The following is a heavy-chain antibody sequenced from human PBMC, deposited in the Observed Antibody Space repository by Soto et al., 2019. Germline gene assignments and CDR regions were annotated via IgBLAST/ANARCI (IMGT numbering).Heavy chain of an antibody. J-gene: IGHJ6*02. Sequence: QVQLQESGPGLVKPSQTLSLTCTVSGGSISSGGYYWSWIRQHPGKGLEWIGYIYYSGSTYYNPSLKSRVPISGDTSKNQFSLKLSSVTAADTAVYYCARDFYCSGGSCYPPNGMDVWGQGTTVTVSS. CDR1: GGSISSGGYY. D-gene: IGHD2-15*01. V-gene: IGHV4-31*03. CDR2: IYYSGST. CDR3: ARDFYCSGGSCYPPNGMDV.